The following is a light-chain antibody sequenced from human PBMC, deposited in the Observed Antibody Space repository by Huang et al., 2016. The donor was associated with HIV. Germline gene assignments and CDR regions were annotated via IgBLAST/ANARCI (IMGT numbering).Light chain of an antibody. Sequence: EIKMTQSPATLSMSPGGRVTLSCRASQNVRNNLAWYQQKTGQAPRLLSYDTATRASGIPARFSVSGSGTEFTLTISCLQSEAFAIYYCQQYDKWPPGLTFGGGTKVEI. CDR2: DTA. CDR1: QNVRNN. V-gene: IGKV3D-15*01. J-gene: IGKJ4*01. CDR3: QQYDKWPPGLT.